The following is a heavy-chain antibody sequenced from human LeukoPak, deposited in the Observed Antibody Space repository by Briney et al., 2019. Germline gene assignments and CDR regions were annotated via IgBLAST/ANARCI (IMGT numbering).Heavy chain of an antibody. D-gene: IGHD1-1*01. CDR1: GFTFSDYY. CDR3: AKASWVSNGDAVL. CDR2: LRGDGST. V-gene: IGHV3-53*01. Sequence: GGSLRLSCAASGFTFSDYYMSWIRQAPGKGLEWVSSLRGDGSTLYADSVKGRFTLSRDESRNTVYFQLNGLRVEDTAVYYCAKASWVSNGDAVLWGQGTLVTVFS. J-gene: IGHJ4*02.